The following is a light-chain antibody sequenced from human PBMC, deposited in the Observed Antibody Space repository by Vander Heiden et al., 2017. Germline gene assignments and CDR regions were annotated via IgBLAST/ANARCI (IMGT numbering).Light chain of an antibody. Sequence: EIQMTSSPSSVSASVGDRVTIICRASQGISSSLAWYQQKPGKAPELLIYGASSLHSGVPSRFSGSGSGTEFTLTISSLQPEDFATYYCQQANSFPFTFGPGTKVHIK. V-gene: IGKV1D-12*01. CDR2: GAS. CDR3: QQANSFPFT. J-gene: IGKJ3*01. CDR1: QGISSS.